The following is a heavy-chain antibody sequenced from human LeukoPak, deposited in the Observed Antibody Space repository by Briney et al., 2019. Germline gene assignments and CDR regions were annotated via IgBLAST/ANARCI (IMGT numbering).Heavy chain of an antibody. V-gene: IGHV4-39*01. Sequence: PSETLSLTCTVSGGSISSSSYYWGWIRQPPGKGLEWIGSIYYSGSTYYNPSLKSRVTISVDTSKNQFSLKLSSVTAADTAVYYCARVGALVGVLYGMDVWGQGTTVTVSS. CDR3: ARVGALVGVLYGMDV. J-gene: IGHJ6*02. CDR1: GGSISSSSYY. CDR2: IYYSGST. D-gene: IGHD1-26*01.